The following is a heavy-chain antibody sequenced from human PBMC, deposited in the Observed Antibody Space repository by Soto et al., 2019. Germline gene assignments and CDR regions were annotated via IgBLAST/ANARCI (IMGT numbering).Heavy chain of an antibody. J-gene: IGHJ6*02. CDR2: IRQDGSVK. CDR3: ARESPARDGYNNYYYYGMDV. D-gene: IGHD5-12*01. Sequence: GGSLRLSCAASGFTFSSYWMSWVRQAPGKGLEWVANIRQDGSVKYYVDSVKGRFTISRDNSKNTLYLQMNSLRAEDTAVYYCARESPARDGYNNYYYYGMDVWGQGTTVTVSS. CDR1: GFTFSSYW. V-gene: IGHV3-7*01.